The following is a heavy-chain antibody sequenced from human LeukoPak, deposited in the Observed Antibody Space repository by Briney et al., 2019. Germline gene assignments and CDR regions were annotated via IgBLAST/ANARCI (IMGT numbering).Heavy chain of an antibody. V-gene: IGHV3-23*01. CDR1: GFTFSSYA. Sequence: GGSLRLSCAASGFTFSSYAMSWVRQAPGKGLEWVSAISGSGGSTYYADSVKGRFTISRDNSKNTLYLQMNSLRVEDTAVYYCAKLRQSYRSNDAFDIWGQGTMVTVSS. D-gene: IGHD1-26*01. J-gene: IGHJ3*02. CDR2: ISGSGGST. CDR3: AKLRQSYRSNDAFDI.